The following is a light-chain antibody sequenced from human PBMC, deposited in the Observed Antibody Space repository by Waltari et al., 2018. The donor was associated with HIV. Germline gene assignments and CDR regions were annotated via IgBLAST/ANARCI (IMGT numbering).Light chain of an antibody. CDR1: QSISDTY. CDR2: GAS. J-gene: IGKJ2*01. V-gene: IGKV3-20*01. CDR3: QQYDNLPMYT. Sequence: VLTQSPGTLSLSPGESATLSCRASQSISDTYLAWYQQKPGQAPRLLIYGASRRATGIPDRFSGSGSETDFTLTISRLQPEDFAVYYCQQYDNLPMYTFGQGTKLEIK.